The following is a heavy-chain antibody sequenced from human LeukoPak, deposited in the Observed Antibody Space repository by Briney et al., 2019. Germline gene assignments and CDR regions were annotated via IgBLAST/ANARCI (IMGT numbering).Heavy chain of an antibody. CDR3: ASPDTRDGYNGDLDAFDI. V-gene: IGHV3-7*01. D-gene: IGHD5-24*01. CDR1: GFTFSSYW. Sequence: PGGSLRLSCAASGFTFSSYWMSWVRQAPGKGLEWVANIKQDGSEKYYVDSVKGRFTISRDNAKNSLYLQMNSLRAEDTAVYYCASPDTRDGYNGDLDAFDIWGQGTMVTVSS. CDR2: IKQDGSEK. J-gene: IGHJ3*02.